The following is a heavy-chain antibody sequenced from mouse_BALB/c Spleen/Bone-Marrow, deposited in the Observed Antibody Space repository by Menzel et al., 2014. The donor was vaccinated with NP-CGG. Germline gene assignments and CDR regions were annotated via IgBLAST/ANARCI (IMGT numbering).Heavy chain of an antibody. CDR1: GYTFTDYA. CDR3: GREVAWFAY. V-gene: IGHV1-67*01. Sequence: VQLQQSGPELVRPGVSVKISCKGSGYTFTDYAMHWVKQSHAESLEWIGVISTYSGNTNYNQKFKGKATITVDKSSSTAYMELARLTSEDSAIYYCGREVAWFAYWGQGTLVTVSA. D-gene: IGHD1-1*02. J-gene: IGHJ3*01. CDR2: ISTYSGNT.